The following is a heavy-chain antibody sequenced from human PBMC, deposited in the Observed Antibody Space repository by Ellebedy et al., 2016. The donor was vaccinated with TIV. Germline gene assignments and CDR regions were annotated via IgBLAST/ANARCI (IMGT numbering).Heavy chain of an antibody. CDR2: INHSGST. V-gene: IGHV4-34*01. Sequence: MPSETLSLTCAVYGGSFSGYYWSWIRQPPGKGLEWIGEINHSGSTNYNPSLKSRVTISVDTSKNQFSLKLSSVTAADTAAYYCARGGVVVVAATFDYWGQGTLVTVSS. CDR1: GGSFSGYY. J-gene: IGHJ4*02. CDR3: ARGGVVVVAATFDY. D-gene: IGHD2-15*01.